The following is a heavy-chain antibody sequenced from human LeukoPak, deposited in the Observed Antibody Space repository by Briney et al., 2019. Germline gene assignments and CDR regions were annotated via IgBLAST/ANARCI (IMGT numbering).Heavy chain of an antibody. CDR1: GFTFDDYA. CDR3: ARWAVEVRHRITMIVDTYYFDY. J-gene: IGHJ4*02. Sequence: PGRSLRLSCAASGFTFDDYAMHWVRQAPGKGLEWVSGISWNSGSIGYADSVKGRFTISRDNAKNSLYLQMNSLRAEDTAVYYCARWAVEVRHRITMIVDTYYFDYWGQGTLVTVSS. V-gene: IGHV3-9*01. D-gene: IGHD3-22*01. CDR2: ISWNSGSI.